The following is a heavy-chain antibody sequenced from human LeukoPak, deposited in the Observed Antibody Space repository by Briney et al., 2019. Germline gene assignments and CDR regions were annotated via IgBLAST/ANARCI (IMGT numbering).Heavy chain of an antibody. CDR1: GVSISSSNSY. J-gene: IGHJ3*01. Sequence: PSETLSLTCTVSGVSISSSNSYWGWIRQPPGKGLEWIGSIYYSGNTYYNASLKSRVTISVDTSKNQFSLKLSSVTAADTAVYYCARVKSYWCDAFDVWGQGTMVTVSS. CDR2: IYYSGNT. D-gene: IGHD2-8*02. CDR3: ARVKSYWCDAFDV. V-gene: IGHV4-39*07.